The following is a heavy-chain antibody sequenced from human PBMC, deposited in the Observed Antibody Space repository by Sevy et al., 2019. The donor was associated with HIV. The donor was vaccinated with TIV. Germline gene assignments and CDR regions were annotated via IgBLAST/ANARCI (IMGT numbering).Heavy chain of an antibody. CDR1: EFTFSSYA. CDR3: AKVPRGSSAHDAFDI. CDR2: ISGNGGST. Sequence: GGSLRLSCAASEFTFSSYAMSWVRQAPGKGLEWVSAISGNGGSTYYADSVKGRFTISRDNSKNTLYLQMNSLKAEDTAVYYCAKVPRGSSAHDAFDIWGQGTMVTVSS. J-gene: IGHJ3*02. D-gene: IGHD2-2*01. V-gene: IGHV3-23*01.